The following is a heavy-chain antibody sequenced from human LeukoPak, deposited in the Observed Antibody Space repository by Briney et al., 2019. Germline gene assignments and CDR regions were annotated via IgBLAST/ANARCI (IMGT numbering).Heavy chain of an antibody. CDR3: ARPYYYDSRIDP. CDR2: MYYSRST. V-gene: IGHV4-30-4*01. CDR1: GGSISSGDYD. D-gene: IGHD3-22*01. J-gene: IGHJ5*02. Sequence: PSETLSLTCTVSGGSISSGDYDWSWIRQPPGKGLEWIAYMYYSRSTYYNPSLKSRVTMSPDPSNTQLSLKLSSVTAADTAVYSCARPYYYDSRIDPWGQGILVTVSS.